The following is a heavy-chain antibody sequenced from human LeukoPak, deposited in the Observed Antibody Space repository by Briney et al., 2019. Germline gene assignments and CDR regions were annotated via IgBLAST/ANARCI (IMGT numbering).Heavy chain of an antibody. J-gene: IGHJ6*03. Sequence: ASVKVSCKASGYTFTGYYMHWVRQAPGQGLEWMGWINPNSGGTNYAQKLQGRVTMTTDTSTSTAYMELRSLRSDDTAVYYCARHPWSSGYEFGYYYYYMDVWGKGTTVTVSS. CDR1: GYTFTGYY. D-gene: IGHD5-12*01. CDR3: ARHPWSSGYEFGYYYYYMDV. CDR2: INPNSGGT. V-gene: IGHV1-2*02.